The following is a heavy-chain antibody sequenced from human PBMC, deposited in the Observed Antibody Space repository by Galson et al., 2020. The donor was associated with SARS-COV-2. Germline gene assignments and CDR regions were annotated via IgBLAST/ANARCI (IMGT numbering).Heavy chain of an antibody. D-gene: IGHD6-13*01. V-gene: IGHV5-51*01. CDR2: IYPGDSDT. CDR1: GYSFTSYW. J-gene: IGHJ5*02. CDR3: ARRLDGQQLGFDP. Sequence: KISCKGSGYSFTSYWIGWVRQMPGKGLEWMGIIYPGDSDTRYSPSFQGQVTISADKSISTAYLQWSSLKASDTAMYYCARRLDGQQLGFDPWGQGTLVTVSS.